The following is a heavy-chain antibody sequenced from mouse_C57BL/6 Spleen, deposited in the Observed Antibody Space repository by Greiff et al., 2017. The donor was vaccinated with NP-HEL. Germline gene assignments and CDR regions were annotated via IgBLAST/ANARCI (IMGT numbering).Heavy chain of an antibody. Sequence: QVQLKQSGAELARPGASVKLSCKASGYTFTSYGISWVKQRPGQGLEWIGEIYPRSGNTYYNEKFKGKATLTADKSSSTAYMELRSLTSEDSAVYFCASSITTVVATDYWGQGTTLTVSS. V-gene: IGHV1-81*01. CDR2: IYPRSGNT. D-gene: IGHD1-1*01. J-gene: IGHJ2*01. CDR1: GYTFTSYG. CDR3: ASSITTVVATDY.